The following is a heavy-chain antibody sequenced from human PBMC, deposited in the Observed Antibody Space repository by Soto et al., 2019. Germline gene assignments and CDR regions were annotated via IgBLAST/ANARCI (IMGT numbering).Heavy chain of an antibody. Sequence: GESLNISCKGSGYSFTSYWIAWVRQMPGKGLEWMGIIYPDDSDTRYSPSFQGQVTFSADKSITIAYLQWSSLKASDTAMYYCARHGFCSGGRCYSSYYYGMDVWGQGTTVTV. D-gene: IGHD2-15*01. CDR2: IYPDDSDT. CDR3: ARHGFCSGGRCYSSYYYGMDV. J-gene: IGHJ6*02. CDR1: GYSFTSYW. V-gene: IGHV5-51*01.